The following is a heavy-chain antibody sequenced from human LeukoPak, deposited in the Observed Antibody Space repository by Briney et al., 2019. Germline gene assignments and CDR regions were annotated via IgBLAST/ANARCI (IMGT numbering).Heavy chain of an antibody. CDR2: ISPSGDIT. D-gene: IGHD4-23*01. CDR1: GFHFSTHG. V-gene: IGHV3-23*01. Sequence: PGGSLRLSCAASGFHFSTHGMNWVRQAPGKGLEWVSGISPSGDITYYADSVKGRFTISRDNSKNTLYLQMNSLRAEDTAVYYCAKDRFRSSGYGGNYDYWGQGTLVTVSS. J-gene: IGHJ4*02. CDR3: AKDRFRSSGYGGNYDY.